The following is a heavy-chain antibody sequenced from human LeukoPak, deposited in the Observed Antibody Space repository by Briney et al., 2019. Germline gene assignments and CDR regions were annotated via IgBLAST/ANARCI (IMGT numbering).Heavy chain of an antibody. Sequence: PSETLSLTCTVSGGSISSYYWSWIRQPPGRGLEWIGYIYYSGSTNYNPSLKSRVTISVDTSKNQFSLKLSSVTAADTAVYYCARGYHDCSGYWLSYFDYWGQGTLVTVSS. CDR2: IYYSGST. V-gene: IGHV4-59*01. CDR3: ARGYHDCSGYWLSYFDY. D-gene: IGHD3-22*01. J-gene: IGHJ4*02. CDR1: GGSISSYY.